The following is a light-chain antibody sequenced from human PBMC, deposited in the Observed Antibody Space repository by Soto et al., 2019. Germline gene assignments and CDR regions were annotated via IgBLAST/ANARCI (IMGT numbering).Light chain of an antibody. CDR1: QSVLYSSNNKNY. Sequence: DIVMTQSPDSLAVSLGERATINCKSSQSVLYSSNNKNYLAWYQQKSGQPPKLLISWTSTRESGVPDRFSGSGSGTDFTLTINSLQAEDVAVYYCQQYYNDPYTFGQGTKLEIK. J-gene: IGKJ2*01. CDR2: WTS. V-gene: IGKV4-1*01. CDR3: QQYYNDPYT.